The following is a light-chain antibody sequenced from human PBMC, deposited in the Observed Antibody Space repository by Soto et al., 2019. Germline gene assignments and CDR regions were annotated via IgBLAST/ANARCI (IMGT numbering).Light chain of an antibody. CDR1: SSDVGAYKF. Sequence: QSVLTQPRSVSGSPGQAVTISCTGTSSDVGAYKFVSWYQQHPGKAPKFLIFDVNKRPSGVPDRFSGSKFGNTASLTVSGLQTEDEADYYCSSFTGFSTVFGSGTKATVL. CDR3: SSFTGFSTV. J-gene: IGLJ1*01. CDR2: DVN. V-gene: IGLV2-11*01.